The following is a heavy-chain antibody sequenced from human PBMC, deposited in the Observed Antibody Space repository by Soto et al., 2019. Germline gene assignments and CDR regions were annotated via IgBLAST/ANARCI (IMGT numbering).Heavy chain of an antibody. J-gene: IGHJ6*02. CDR2: IYYSGST. CDR3: ARGHSGSYRTGEGYYYGMDV. D-gene: IGHD1-26*01. CDR1: GSCKNSDY. V-gene: IGHV4-59*01. Sequence: ASERRRLTGTLAGSCKNSDYLPGLSQRQGKGLEWIGYIYYSGSTNYNPSLKSRVTISVDTSKNQFSLKLSSVTAADTAVYYCARGHSGSYRTGEGYYYGMDVWGQGTTVT.